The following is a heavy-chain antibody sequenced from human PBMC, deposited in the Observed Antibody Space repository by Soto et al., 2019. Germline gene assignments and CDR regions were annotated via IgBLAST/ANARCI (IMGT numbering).Heavy chain of an antibody. V-gene: IGHV4-59*01. CDR1: GGSISSYY. D-gene: IGHD6-13*01. Sequence: SETLSLTCTVSGGSISSYYWSWIRQPPGKGLEWIGYIYYSGSTNYNPSLKSRVTISVDTSKNQFSLKLSSVTAADTAVYYCARVSFQQLPPPGMAVWGQGTTVTVSS. J-gene: IGHJ6*02. CDR2: IYYSGST. CDR3: ARVSFQQLPPPGMAV.